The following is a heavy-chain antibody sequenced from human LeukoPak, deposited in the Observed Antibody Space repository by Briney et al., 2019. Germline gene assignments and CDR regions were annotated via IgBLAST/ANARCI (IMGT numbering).Heavy chain of an antibody. J-gene: IGHJ4*02. CDR3: ARVHGYPYYFDY. D-gene: IGHD5-18*01. Sequence: SETLSLTCAVYGGSFSGYYWSWIRQPPGKGLEWIGEINHSGSTNYNPSLLSRVTVSVDTSKNQFSLRLSSVTAADTAMYYCARVHGYPYYFDYWGQGILVTVSS. CDR1: GGSFSGYY. V-gene: IGHV4-34*01. CDR2: INHSGST.